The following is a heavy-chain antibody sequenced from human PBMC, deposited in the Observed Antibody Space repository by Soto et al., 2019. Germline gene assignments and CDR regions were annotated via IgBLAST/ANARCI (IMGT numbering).Heavy chain of an antibody. Sequence: SETLSLTCAVYGGSFSGYYWSWIRQPPGKGLEWIGEINHSGSTNYNPSLKSRVTISVDTSKNQFSLNLSSVTAADTAVYYCARVLTGQWLVVDYWGPGTLVTLSS. CDR1: GGSFSGYY. D-gene: IGHD6-19*01. CDR2: INHSGST. J-gene: IGHJ4*02. CDR3: ARVLTGQWLVVDY. V-gene: IGHV4-34*01.